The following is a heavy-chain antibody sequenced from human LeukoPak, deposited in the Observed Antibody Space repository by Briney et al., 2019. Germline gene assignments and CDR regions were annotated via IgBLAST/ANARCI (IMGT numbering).Heavy chain of an antibody. D-gene: IGHD3-9*01. CDR1: GYTFTSYG. J-gene: IGHJ5*02. CDR3: ARDEAYYDILTGYYRGSPFNP. CDR2: INPSGGST. Sequence: ASVKVSCKASGYTFTSYGISWVRQAPGQGLEWMGIINPSGGSTSYAQKFQGRVTMTRDTSTSTVYMELSSLRSEDTAVYYCARDEAYYDILTGYYRGSPFNPWGQGTLVTVSS. V-gene: IGHV1-46*01.